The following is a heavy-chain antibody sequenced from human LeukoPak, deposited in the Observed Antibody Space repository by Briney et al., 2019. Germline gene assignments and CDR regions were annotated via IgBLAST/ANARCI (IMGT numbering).Heavy chain of an antibody. CDR3: AIRYSSSWYSDAFDI. J-gene: IGHJ3*02. V-gene: IGHV4-61*02. D-gene: IGHD6-13*01. Sequence: PSQTLSLTCTVSGGSISSGSYYCSWIRQPAGKGLEWIVRIYPSGSTNYNPSLKSRVTISVDTSKNQFSLKLRSVTAADTAVYYCAIRYSSSWYSDAFDIWGQGTMVTVSS. CDR2: IYPSGST. CDR1: GGSISSGSYY.